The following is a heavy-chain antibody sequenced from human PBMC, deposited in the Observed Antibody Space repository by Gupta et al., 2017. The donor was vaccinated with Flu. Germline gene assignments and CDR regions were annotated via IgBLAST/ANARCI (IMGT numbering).Heavy chain of an antibody. CDR3: ARMRAGGEAFHDS. Sequence: RYADSVKGRFTISRDNAKNTLYLQMNSLRADDTAVYFCARMRAGGEAFHDSWGQGTLVTVSS. D-gene: IGHD3-16*01. J-gene: IGHJ5*01. V-gene: IGHV3-74*01.